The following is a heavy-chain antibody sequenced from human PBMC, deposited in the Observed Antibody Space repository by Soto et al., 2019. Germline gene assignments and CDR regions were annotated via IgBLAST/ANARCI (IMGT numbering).Heavy chain of an antibody. J-gene: IGHJ1*01. CDR3: ARDRYCSGGSCYSRTRPLYFQH. CDR2: IWYDESNK. Sequence: GGSLRLSCAASGFTFSSYGMHWVRQAPGKGLEWVAVIWYDESNKYYADSVKGRFTISRDNSKNTLYLKMNSLRAEDTAVYYCARDRYCSGGSCYSRTRPLYFQHWGQGTRVTVSS. D-gene: IGHD2-15*01. CDR1: GFTFSSYG. V-gene: IGHV3-33*01.